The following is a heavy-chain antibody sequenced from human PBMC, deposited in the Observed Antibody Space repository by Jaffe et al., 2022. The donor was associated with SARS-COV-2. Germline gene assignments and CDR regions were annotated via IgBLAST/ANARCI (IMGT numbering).Heavy chain of an antibody. CDR1: GYTLTELS. D-gene: IGHD2-2*01. Sequence: QVQLVQSGAEVKKPGASVKVSCKVSGYTLTELSMHWVRQAPGKGLEWMGGFDPEDGETIYAQKFQGRVTMTEDTSTDTAYMELSSLRSEDTAVYYCATDSMVDQLPLYYYYYGMDVWGQGTTVTVSS. J-gene: IGHJ6*02. V-gene: IGHV1-24*01. CDR3: ATDSMVDQLPLYYYYYGMDV. CDR2: FDPEDGET.